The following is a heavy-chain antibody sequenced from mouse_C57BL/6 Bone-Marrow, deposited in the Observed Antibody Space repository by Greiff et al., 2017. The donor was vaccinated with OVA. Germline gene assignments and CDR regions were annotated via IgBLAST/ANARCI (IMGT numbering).Heavy chain of an antibody. J-gene: IGHJ4*01. CDR1: GYAFSSSW. V-gene: IGHV1-82*01. D-gene: IGHD2-4*01. Sequence: QVQLKESGPELVKPGASVKISCKASGYAFSSSWMNWVKQRPGKGLEWIGRIYPGDGDTNYNGKFKGKATLTADKSSSTAYMQLSSLTSEDSAVYFCARWEDYDGFGAMDYWGQGTSVTVSS. CDR3: ARWEDYDGFGAMDY. CDR2: IYPGDGDT.